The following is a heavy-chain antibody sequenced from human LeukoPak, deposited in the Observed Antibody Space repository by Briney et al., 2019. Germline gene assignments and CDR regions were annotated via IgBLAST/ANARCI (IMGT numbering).Heavy chain of an antibody. D-gene: IGHD5-18*01. V-gene: IGHV3-48*04. J-gene: IGHJ3*02. CDR3: ARDRGGYSYNDAFDI. CDR1: GFTFSSYS. Sequence: GGSLRLSCAASGFTFSSYSMNWVRQAPGKGLEWVSYISSSGSTIYYADSVKGRFTISRDNAKNSLYLQMNSLRAEDTAVYYCARDRGGYSYNDAFDIWGQGTMVTVSS. CDR2: ISSSGSTI.